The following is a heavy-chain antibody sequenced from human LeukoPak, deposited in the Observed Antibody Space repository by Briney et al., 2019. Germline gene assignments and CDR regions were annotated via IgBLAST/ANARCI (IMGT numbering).Heavy chain of an antibody. D-gene: IGHD3-22*01. Sequence: PGGSLRLSCAASGFTFDDYGMSWVRQAPGKGLEWVSGINWNGGSTGYADSVKGRFSISRDNAKNSLYLQMKSLRAEDTALYYCARTPYNYDSSGPYYWFFDLWGRGTQVTVSS. CDR1: GFTFDDYG. CDR2: INWNGGST. CDR3: ARTPYNYDSSGPYYWFFDL. J-gene: IGHJ2*01. V-gene: IGHV3-20*04.